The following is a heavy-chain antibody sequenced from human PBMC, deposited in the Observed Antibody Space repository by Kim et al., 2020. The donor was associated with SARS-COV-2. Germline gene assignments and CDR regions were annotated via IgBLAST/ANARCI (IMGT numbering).Heavy chain of an antibody. V-gene: IGHV4-59*01. CDR2: IYYTGST. J-gene: IGHJ4*02. D-gene: IGHD1-26*01. CDR1: GGSISSYY. Sequence: SETLSLTYTVSGGSISSYYWTWIRQPPGRGLECIGYIYYTGSTNYNPSLKSRVTISVDTSKNQFSLKLSSVTAADTAVYYCARGLIVGATLDYLDYWGQGTLVTVSS. CDR3: ARGLIVGATLDYLDY.